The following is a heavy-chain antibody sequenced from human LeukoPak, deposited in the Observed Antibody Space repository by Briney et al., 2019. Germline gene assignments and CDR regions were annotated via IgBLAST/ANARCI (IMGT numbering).Heavy chain of an antibody. CDR1: GFTFSSYA. CDR2: ISGSGGST. CDR3: AKDALGYCSSTSCFGDY. V-gene: IGHV3-23*01. J-gene: IGHJ4*02. Sequence: QPGGSLRLSCAASGFTFSSYAMSWVRQAPGKGLEWVSAISGSGGSTYYADSVKGRFTISRDNSKNTLYLQMNSLRAEDTAVYYCAKDALGYCSSTSCFGDYWGQGTLVTVSS. D-gene: IGHD2-2*01.